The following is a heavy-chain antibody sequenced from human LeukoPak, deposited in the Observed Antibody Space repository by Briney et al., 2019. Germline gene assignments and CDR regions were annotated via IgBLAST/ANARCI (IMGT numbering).Heavy chain of an antibody. V-gene: IGHV3-23*01. CDR1: GFTFSTYD. J-gene: IGHJ3*02. Sequence: GGSLRLSCAASGFTFSTYDMSWVRQAPGKGLEWVACIGGSGGAIYYRDSVKGRFTISRDNSKSTLYPQMNSLRADDTAVYFCAKWMSRVQAFDIWGQGTMVTVSS. D-gene: IGHD5-12*01. CDR3: AKWMSRVQAFDI. CDR2: IGGSGGAI.